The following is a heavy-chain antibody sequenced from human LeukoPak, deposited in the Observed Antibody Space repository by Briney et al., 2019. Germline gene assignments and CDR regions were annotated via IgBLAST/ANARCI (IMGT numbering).Heavy chain of an antibody. Sequence: GGSLRLSCAASGFTFSTCAMSWVRLAPGKGLEWVSGISGSGGSTYYADSVKGRFTSSRDNSNNTLYVQMNSLRVEGTAVYYCAKSGGLSGSGRLAMDVWGQGTTVTVSS. CDR2: ISGSGGST. CDR3: AKSGGLSGSGRLAMDV. D-gene: IGHD3-10*01. CDR1: GFTFSTCA. V-gene: IGHV3-23*01. J-gene: IGHJ6*02.